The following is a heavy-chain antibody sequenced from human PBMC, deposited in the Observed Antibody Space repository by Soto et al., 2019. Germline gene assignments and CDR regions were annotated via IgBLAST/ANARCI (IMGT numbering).Heavy chain of an antibody. J-gene: IGHJ2*01. D-gene: IGHD4-17*01. CDR1: GFTFSSYG. CDR2: ISYDGGNK. V-gene: IGHV3-30*18. Sequence: QVQLVESGGGVVQPGRSLRLSCAASGFTFSSYGMHWVRQAPGKGLEWVAVISYDGGNKYYADSVKGRFTISRDNSKNTMYLQMSSLSDEDPAVYYCAKATTVTKGFFDLWGRGTLVTVSS. CDR3: AKATTVTKGFFDL.